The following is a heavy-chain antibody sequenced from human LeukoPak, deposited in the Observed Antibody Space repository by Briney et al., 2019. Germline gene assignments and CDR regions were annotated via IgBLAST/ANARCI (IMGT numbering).Heavy chain of an antibody. J-gene: IGHJ3*02. CDR3: ARIRSSGWCFDI. CDR1: GFTFSSYG. Sequence: PGGSLRLSCAASGFTFSSYGMHWVRQAPGKGLEWVAVISYDGSNKYYADSVKGRFTISRDNSKNTLYLQMNSLRAEDTAVYYCARIRSSGWCFDIWGQGTMVTVSS. D-gene: IGHD6-19*01. V-gene: IGHV3-30*03. CDR2: ISYDGSNK.